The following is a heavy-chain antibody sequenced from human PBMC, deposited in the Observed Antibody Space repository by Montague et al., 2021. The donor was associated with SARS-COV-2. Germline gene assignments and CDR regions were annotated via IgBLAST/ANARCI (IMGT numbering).Heavy chain of an antibody. CDR1: GGSISAYY. CDR2: MYNSRSS. Sequence: SETLSLTCTVSGGSISAYYWSWIRQPPGKGLEWIAYMYNSRSSNYNPSLKSRVSISVDTPKNQFSLRLTSVTAADTAVYYCARGLMSIKMMVVIMTGASNWLDSWGQGTLVTVSP. CDR3: ARGLMSIKMMVVIMTGASNWLDS. V-gene: IGHV4-4*08. J-gene: IGHJ5*01. D-gene: IGHD2-21*01.